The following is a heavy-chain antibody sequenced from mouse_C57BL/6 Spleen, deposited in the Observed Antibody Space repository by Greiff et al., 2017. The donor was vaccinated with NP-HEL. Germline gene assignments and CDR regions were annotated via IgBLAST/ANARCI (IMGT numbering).Heavy chain of an antibody. CDR3: ARQETAQATYYFDY. D-gene: IGHD3-2*02. Sequence: QVQLQQSGPELVKPGASVKISCKASGYAFSSSWMNWVKQRPGKGLEWIGRIYPGDGDTNYNGKFKGKATLTADKSSSTAYMQLSSLTAEDSAVYFCARQETAQATYYFDYWGQGTTLTVSS. J-gene: IGHJ2*01. CDR2: IYPGDGDT. V-gene: IGHV1-82*01. CDR1: GYAFSSSW.